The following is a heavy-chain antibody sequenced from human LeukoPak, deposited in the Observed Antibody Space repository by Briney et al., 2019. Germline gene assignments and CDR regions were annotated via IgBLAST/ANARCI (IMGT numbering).Heavy chain of an antibody. V-gene: IGHV4-39*01. CDR2: IYYSGST. CDR1: GGSISSSSYY. D-gene: IGHD3-3*01. J-gene: IGHJ4*02. Sequence: PSETLSLTCTVSGGSISSSSYYWGWIRQPPGKGLEWIGSIYYSGSTYYNPSLKSRVTISVDTSKNQFSLKLSSVTAADTAVYYCARGLPPYDFWSGYYRMHFDYWGQGTLVTVSS. CDR3: ARGLPPYDFWSGYYRMHFDY.